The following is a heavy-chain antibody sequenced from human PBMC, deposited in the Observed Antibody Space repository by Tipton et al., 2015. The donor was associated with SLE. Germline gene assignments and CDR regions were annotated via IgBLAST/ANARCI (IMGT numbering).Heavy chain of an antibody. J-gene: IGHJ6*02. CDR3: VGELLPYYGMDV. V-gene: IGHV3-43*01. CDR2: ITWDGRGT. CDR1: GFTFDDYS. D-gene: IGHD1-26*01. Sequence: SLRLSCGGSGFTFDDYSMHWVRQAPGKGLEWVSLITWDGRGTYYADSVKGRFTISRDNSKNTLYLQMNSLRGEDTAVYYCVGELLPYYGMDVWGQGTTVTVSS.